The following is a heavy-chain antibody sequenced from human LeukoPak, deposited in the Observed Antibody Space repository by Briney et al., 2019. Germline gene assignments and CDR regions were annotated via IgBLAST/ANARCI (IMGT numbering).Heavy chain of an antibody. D-gene: IGHD2/OR15-2a*01. CDR2: VNVDGRST. Sequence: GGSLRLSCAASGFTFSSYWMHWVRQAPGKGLVWVSRVNVDGRSTTYADSVKGRLTISRDNAKKTLYLQINSLRPEDTAFYYCARGIGIGAFDTWGQGTKVTVSS. J-gene: IGHJ3*02. CDR1: GFTFSSYW. CDR3: ARGIGIGAFDT. V-gene: IGHV3-74*01.